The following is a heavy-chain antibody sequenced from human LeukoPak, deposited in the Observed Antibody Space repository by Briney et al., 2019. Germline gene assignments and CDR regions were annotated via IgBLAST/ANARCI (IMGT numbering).Heavy chain of an antibody. CDR2: IYYTTGST. J-gene: IGHJ4*02. Sequence: PSETLSLTCTVSGDSISNSRPYWVWIRQPPGKGLEWIGNIYYTTGSTNYNPSLKSRVTISIDMSKNQFSLSLTSVTAADTAVYYCARKREGPATGIDCWGQGTLVTVSS. V-gene: IGHV4-39*07. CDR1: GDSISNSRPY. D-gene: IGHD1-26*01. CDR3: ARKREGPATGIDC.